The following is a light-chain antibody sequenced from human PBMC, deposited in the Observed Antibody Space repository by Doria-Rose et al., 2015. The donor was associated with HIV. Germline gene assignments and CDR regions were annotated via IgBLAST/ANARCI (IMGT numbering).Light chain of an antibody. CDR1: SLRNYY. J-gene: IGLJ2*01. CDR2: GKN. Sequence: VVTQEPAVSVALGQTVRITCQGDSLRNYYASWYQQKPGQAPVLVIYGKNNRPSGIPDRFSGSSSGNTASSTITGAQAEGEADYYCNSRDSSGNHVVFGGGTKLTVL. CDR3: NSRDSSGNHVV. V-gene: IGLV3-19*01.